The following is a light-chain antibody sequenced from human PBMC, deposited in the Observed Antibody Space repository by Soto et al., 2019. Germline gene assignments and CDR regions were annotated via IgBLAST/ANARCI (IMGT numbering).Light chain of an antibody. J-gene: IGLJ2*01. V-gene: IGLV1-40*01. CDR3: QSYDSILSGVV. Sequence: QSVLTQPPSVSGAPGQRVTISCTGSSSNIGAGYDVHWYQQFPGTAPKLLIYSNYGNNNWPSGVPDRFSGSKSGTSASLTITGLQAEDEADYYCQSYDSILSGVVFGGGTQLTVL. CDR2: GNN. CDR1: SSNIGAGYD.